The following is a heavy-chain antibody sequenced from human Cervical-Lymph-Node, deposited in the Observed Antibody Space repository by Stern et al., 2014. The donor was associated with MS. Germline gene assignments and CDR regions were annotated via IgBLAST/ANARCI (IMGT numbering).Heavy chain of an antibody. Sequence: EVQLVESGGGLVQPGGSLRLACAASGFTFSSYPMNWVRQAPGQGPEWISYINSVATNIYYADSVKGRLTISRDNAKNSLFLQMNSLRADDTAVYYCARGLPNTGYDPWGQGTLVTVSS. J-gene: IGHJ5*02. CDR3: ARGLPNTGYDP. CDR2: INSVATNI. D-gene: IGHD6-25*01. CDR1: GFTFSSYP. V-gene: IGHV3-48*01.